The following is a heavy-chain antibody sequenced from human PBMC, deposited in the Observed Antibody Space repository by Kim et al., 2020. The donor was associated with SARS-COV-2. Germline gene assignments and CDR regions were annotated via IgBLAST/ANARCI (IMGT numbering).Heavy chain of an antibody. V-gene: IGHV3-74*01. J-gene: IGHJ4*02. CDR2: T. CDR3: ATDMSYSMGN. Sequence: TNYADSVRGRFTISLDNAKNTVYLQMNSLRADDTAVYYCATDMSYSMGNWGQGTLVTVSS. D-gene: IGHD2-21*01.